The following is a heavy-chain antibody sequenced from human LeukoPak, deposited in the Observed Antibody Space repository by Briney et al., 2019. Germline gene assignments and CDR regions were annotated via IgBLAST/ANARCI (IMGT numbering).Heavy chain of an antibody. Sequence: PSETLSLTCTVSGYSISRDYYWGWIRQPPGKGLEWIGSVHHSGRTYYNPSLKSRVTISVDTSKNQFSLKLNSVTAADTAVYYCARDHLANLASRLFDPWGQGSLVTVSS. CDR2: VHHSGRT. CDR3: ARDHLANLASRLFDP. V-gene: IGHV4-38-2*02. J-gene: IGHJ5*02. CDR1: GYSISRDYY. D-gene: IGHD3-3*01.